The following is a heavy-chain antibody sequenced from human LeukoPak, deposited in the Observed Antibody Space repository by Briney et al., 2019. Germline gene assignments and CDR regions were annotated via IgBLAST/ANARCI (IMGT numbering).Heavy chain of an antibody. J-gene: IGHJ4*02. CDR1: GFIFSSYS. CDR3: ARDTNYALGLGFDY. CDR2: ISSSSSTI. Sequence: GGSLRLSCAASGFIFSSYSMNWVRQAPGKGLEWVSYISSSSSTIYYADSVKGRFTISRDNAKNSLYLQMNSLRAEDTAVYYCARDTNYALGLGFDYWGQGTLVTVSS. V-gene: IGHV3-48*01. D-gene: IGHD4/OR15-4a*01.